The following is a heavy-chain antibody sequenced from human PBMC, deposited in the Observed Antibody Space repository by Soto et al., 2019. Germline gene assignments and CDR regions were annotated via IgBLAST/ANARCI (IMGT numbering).Heavy chain of an antibody. J-gene: IGHJ4*02. CDR3: AKDGYGSSRDYFDY. CDR2: ISSSSNPI. D-gene: IGHD6-13*01. Sequence: GGSLRLSCAASGFTFSTYSMNWVRQAPGKGLEWVSYISSSSNPIYYADSVKGRFTISRDNSKNTLYLQMNSLRAEDTAVYYCAKDGYGSSRDYFDYWGQGTLVTVSS. CDR1: GFTFSTYS. V-gene: IGHV3-48*01.